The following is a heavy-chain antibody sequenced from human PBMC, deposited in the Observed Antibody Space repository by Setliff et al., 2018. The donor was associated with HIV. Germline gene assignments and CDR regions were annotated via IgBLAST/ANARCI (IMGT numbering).Heavy chain of an antibody. CDR3: ARDFGGYCSSMSCPGLFDP. J-gene: IGHJ5*02. V-gene: IGHV1-69*05. CDR2: IIPISGTA. Sequence: SVKVSCKASGGTFSNYGMSWVRQAPGQGLEWMGGIIPISGTANYAQKFQGRVTITTDESTSTAYMGLSGLRSEDTAVYYCARDFGGYCSSMSCPGLFDPWGQGTLVTV. CDR1: GGTFSNYG. D-gene: IGHD2-2*01.